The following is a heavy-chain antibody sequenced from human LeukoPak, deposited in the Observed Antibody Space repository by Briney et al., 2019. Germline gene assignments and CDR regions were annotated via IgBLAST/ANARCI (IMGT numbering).Heavy chain of an antibody. CDR3: ARHRGLGSTSCRFDY. CDR1: GYSVCSGYY. Sequence: PSETLSLTCAVSGYSVCSGYYWGWIRQPPGKGLEWIGSIYHSGSTYYNPSLKSRVTISVDTSKNQFSLKLSSVTAADTAVYYCARHRGLGSTSCRFDYWGQGTLVTVSS. D-gene: IGHD2-2*01. CDR2: IYHSGST. V-gene: IGHV4-38-2*01. J-gene: IGHJ4*02.